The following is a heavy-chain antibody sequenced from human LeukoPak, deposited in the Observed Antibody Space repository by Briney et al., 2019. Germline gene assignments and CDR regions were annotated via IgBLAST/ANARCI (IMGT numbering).Heavy chain of an antibody. Sequence: SETLSLICSVSGGSISRYYWSWIRQPPGGGLEWIRYIYYSGSTNYNPSLKRRVTISLDTSKSQFSLKLRSVTAADTAVYYCARSGLDSRYYFGMDVWGQGTTVTVSS. CDR2: IYYSGST. CDR1: GGSISRYY. CDR3: ARSGLDSRYYFGMDV. V-gene: IGHV4-59*01. D-gene: IGHD6-25*01. J-gene: IGHJ6*02.